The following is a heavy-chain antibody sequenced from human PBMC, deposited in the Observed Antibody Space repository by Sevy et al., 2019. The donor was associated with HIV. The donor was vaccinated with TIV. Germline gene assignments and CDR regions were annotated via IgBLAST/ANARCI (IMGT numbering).Heavy chain of an antibody. Sequence: GGSLRLSCAASGFTFSDYNMIWIRQAPGRGLEWISYIRSTGDTIDYADSVKGRFTISRDNAKNSLDLQMNSLTAGDTAVYYCARVFGIGIVGATPDYWGQGTLVTVSS. CDR3: ARVFGIGIVGATPDY. D-gene: IGHD1-26*01. CDR2: IRSTGDTI. J-gene: IGHJ4*02. CDR1: GFTFSDYN. V-gene: IGHV3-11*01.